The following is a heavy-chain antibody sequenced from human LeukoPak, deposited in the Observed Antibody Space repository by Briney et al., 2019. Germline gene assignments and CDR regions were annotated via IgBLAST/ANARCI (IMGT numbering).Heavy chain of an antibody. J-gene: IGHJ4*02. V-gene: IGHV3-21*01. CDR3: AREGNCDFDH. D-gene: IGHD1-1*01. Sequence: GGSLRLSCAASGFTFSSYSMNWVRQAPGKGLEWVSSISSSSSYIYYADSVKGRFTISRDNAKNSLYLQMNSLRAEDTAVFYCAREGNCDFDHWGQGTLVTVSS. CDR2: ISSSSSYI. CDR1: GFTFSSYS.